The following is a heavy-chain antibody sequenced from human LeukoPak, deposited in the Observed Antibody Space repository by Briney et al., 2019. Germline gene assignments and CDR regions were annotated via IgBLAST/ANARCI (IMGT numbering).Heavy chain of an antibody. V-gene: IGHV3-21*04. D-gene: IGHD3-3*01. Sequence: GGSLRLSCAASGFTFSSYSMNWVRQAPGKGLEWVSYISSSDNFKYYADSVKGRFTISRDNAKNSLYLQMNSLRAEDTALYYCAKDTFLDYWGQGTLVTVSS. J-gene: IGHJ4*02. CDR3: AKDTFLDY. CDR2: ISSSDNFK. CDR1: GFTFSSYS.